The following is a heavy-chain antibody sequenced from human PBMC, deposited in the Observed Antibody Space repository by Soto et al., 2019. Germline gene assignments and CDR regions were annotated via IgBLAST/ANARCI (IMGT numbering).Heavy chain of an antibody. Sequence: QVQLVQSGAEVKKPGSSVKVSCKASGCTFSSYAIRWVRQAPGQGLEWMGGIIPIFGTANYAQKFQGRVTITADESTSTAYMELSSLRSEDTAVYYCARDGAYSGYEYNWFDPWGQGTMVTVSS. D-gene: IGHD5-12*01. CDR3: ARDGAYSGYEYNWFDP. V-gene: IGHV1-69*01. J-gene: IGHJ5*02. CDR1: GCTFSSYA. CDR2: IIPIFGTA.